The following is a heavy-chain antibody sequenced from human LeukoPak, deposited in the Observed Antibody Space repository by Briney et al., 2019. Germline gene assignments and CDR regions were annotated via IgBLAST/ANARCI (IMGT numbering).Heavy chain of an antibody. CDR2: IYPRGST. CDR3: ARDQGRFWYGEYDS. D-gene: IGHD3-10*01. CDR1: GGSISSGSYS. J-gene: IGHJ4*02. V-gene: IGHV4-30-2*01. Sequence: SETLSLTCAVSGGSISSGSYSWSWIRQPPGKGLEWIGYIYPRGSTYYNPSLKSRVTMSVDTSKNQFSLKLSSVTAADTAVYFCARDQGRFWYGEYDSWGQGTLVTVSS.